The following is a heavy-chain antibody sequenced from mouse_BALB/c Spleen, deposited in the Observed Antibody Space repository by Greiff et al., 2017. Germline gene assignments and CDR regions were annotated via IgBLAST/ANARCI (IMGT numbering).Heavy chain of an antibody. D-gene: IGHD2-1*01. CDR3: ARGGIYGNYAMDY. Sequence: EVQLVESGGGLVQPGGSRKLSCAASGFTFSSFGMHWVRQAPEKGLEWVAYISSGSSTIYYADTAKGRFTISRDNPKNTLFLQMTSLRSEDTAMYYCARGGIYGNYAMDYWGQGTSVTVSS. CDR2: ISSGSSTI. CDR1: GFTFSSFG. V-gene: IGHV5-17*02. J-gene: IGHJ4*01.